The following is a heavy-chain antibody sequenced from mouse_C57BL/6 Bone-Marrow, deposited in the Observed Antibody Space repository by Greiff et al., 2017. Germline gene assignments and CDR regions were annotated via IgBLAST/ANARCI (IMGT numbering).Heavy chain of an antibody. CDR3: ARGWLLQFAY. D-gene: IGHD2-3*01. J-gene: IGHJ3*01. CDR2: IHPNSGST. Sequence: QVQLQQPGAELVKPGASVQLSCKASGYTFTSYWMHWVKQRPGQGLEWIGMIHPNSGSTNYNEKFKSKATLTVDKSSSTAYMQLSSLTSEDSAVYYCARGWLLQFAYWGQGTLVTVSA. CDR1: GYTFTSYW. V-gene: IGHV1-64*01.